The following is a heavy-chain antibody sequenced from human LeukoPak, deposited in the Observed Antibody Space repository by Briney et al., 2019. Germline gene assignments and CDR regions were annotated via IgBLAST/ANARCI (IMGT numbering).Heavy chain of an antibody. D-gene: IGHD2-8*01. CDR2: INPSGGTT. CDR1: GYTFTSSY. CDR3: ARQRGGQYEDAFDI. Sequence: ASVKVSCKASGYTFTSSYMHWVRQAPGQGLEWMGIINPSGGTTIYAQKFQGRVTMTRDTSTSTVYMELSSLRFEDTAVYYCARQRGGQYEDAFDIWGQGTMVTVSS. V-gene: IGHV1-46*01. J-gene: IGHJ3*02.